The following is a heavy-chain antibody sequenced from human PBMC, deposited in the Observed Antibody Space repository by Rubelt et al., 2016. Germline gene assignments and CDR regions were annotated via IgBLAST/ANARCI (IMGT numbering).Heavy chain of an antibody. Sequence: QITLKESGPTLVKPTQTLTLTCTFSGFSLTTNGVGVGWIRQPPGKALEWLALIYWDDDKRYSPSLQSRLTILKDTSKSQVVLIMTNMDPVDTATYDCAHRRAYSGSGSGGDFDYRGQGTLVTVSS. V-gene: IGHV2-5*02. CDR2: IYWDDDK. CDR3: AHRRAYSGSGSGGDFDY. J-gene: IGHJ4*02. CDR1: GFSLTTNGVG. D-gene: IGHD5-12*01.